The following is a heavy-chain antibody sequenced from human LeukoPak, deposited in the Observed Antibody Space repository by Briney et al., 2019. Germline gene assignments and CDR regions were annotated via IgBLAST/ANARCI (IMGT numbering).Heavy chain of an antibody. CDR3: ARDGSGVWFDP. J-gene: IGHJ5*02. Sequence: ASVKVSCKASGYTFTSYGISWVRQAPGQGLEWMGWINAYNGDTDYAQNLQGRLTMTTETSTSTAYMELRSLRSDDTAVYYCARDGSGVWFDPLGQGTLLTVSS. CDR1: GYTFTSYG. D-gene: IGHD3-10*01. V-gene: IGHV1-18*01. CDR2: INAYNGDT.